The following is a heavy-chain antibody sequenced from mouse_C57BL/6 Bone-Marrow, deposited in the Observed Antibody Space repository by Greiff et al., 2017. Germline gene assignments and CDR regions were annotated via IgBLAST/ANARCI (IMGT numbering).Heavy chain of an antibody. Sequence: EVQLMESGAELVRPGASVKMSCTASGFTFKDDYMHWVKQRPEQGLEWIGWIDPENGDTDYDKKFQGKATITADTSSNTAYLQLSSLTSEDTAVYYCTTCYLRRSDFDYWGQGTTLTVSS. CDR3: TTCYLRRSDFDY. V-gene: IGHV14-4*01. CDR2: IDPENGDT. D-gene: IGHD5-5*01. J-gene: IGHJ2*01. CDR1: GFTFKDDY.